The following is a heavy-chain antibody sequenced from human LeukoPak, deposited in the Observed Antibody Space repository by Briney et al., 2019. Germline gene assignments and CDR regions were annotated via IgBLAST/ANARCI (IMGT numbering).Heavy chain of an antibody. CDR2: IWYDGSNK. Sequence: GGSLRLSCAASGFTFSSYGMHWVRQAPGKGLEWVAVIWYDGSNKYYADSVKGRFTISRDNSKNTLYLQMNSLSTEDTAVYYCATSYGSGSYGHWGQGTLVTVSS. V-gene: IGHV3-33*01. D-gene: IGHD3-10*01. CDR3: ATSYGSGSYGH. CDR1: GFTFSSYG. J-gene: IGHJ4*02.